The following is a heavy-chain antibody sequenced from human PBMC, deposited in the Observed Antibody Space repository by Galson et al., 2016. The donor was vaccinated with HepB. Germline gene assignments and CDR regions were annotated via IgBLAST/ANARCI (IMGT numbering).Heavy chain of an antibody. V-gene: IGHV1-69*10. D-gene: IGHD6-13*01. CDR1: RGNFSSEE. J-gene: IGHJ6*02. Sequence: SCKASRGNFSSEERSGERQAPGQGLEWMGGIIPILGITNYAQKFQGRVTITADNSTSTAYMELSSLRSEDTAIYYCARRLVAAVGTRYYYYGMDVWGQGTTVTVSS. CDR2: IIPILGIT. CDR3: ARRLVAAVGTRYYYYGMDV.